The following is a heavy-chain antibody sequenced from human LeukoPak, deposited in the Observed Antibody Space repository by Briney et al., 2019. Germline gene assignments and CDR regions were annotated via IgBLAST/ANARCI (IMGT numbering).Heavy chain of an antibody. D-gene: IGHD1-26*01. J-gene: IGHJ4*02. CDR3: ARYAGASAIRHYDY. Sequence: SVKVSCKASGGTFSSYAISWVRQAPGQGLEWMGGITPIFGTANYAQKFQGRVTITADESTSTAYMELSSLRSEDTAVYYCARYAGASAIRHYDYWGQGTLVTVSS. CDR1: GGTFSSYA. V-gene: IGHV1-69*13. CDR2: ITPIFGTA.